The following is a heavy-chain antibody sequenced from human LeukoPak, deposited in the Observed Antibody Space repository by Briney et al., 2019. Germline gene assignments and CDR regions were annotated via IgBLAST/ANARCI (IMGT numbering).Heavy chain of an antibody. CDR3: ARGQLAARNYYYYMDV. CDR2: ISGSGGST. D-gene: IGHD6-6*01. CDR1: GFTFSSYA. Sequence: PGGSLRLSCAASGFTFSSYAMSWVRQAPGKGLEWVSAISGSGGSTYYADSVKGRFTISRDNSKNTLYLQMNSLRAEDTAVYYCARGQLAARNYYYYMDVWGKGTTVTVSS. V-gene: IGHV3-23*01. J-gene: IGHJ6*03.